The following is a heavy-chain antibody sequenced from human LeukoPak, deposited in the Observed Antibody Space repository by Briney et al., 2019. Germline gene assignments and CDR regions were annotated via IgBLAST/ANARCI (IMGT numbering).Heavy chain of an antibody. CDR2: INPNSGGT. J-gene: IGHJ3*02. D-gene: IGHD1-26*01. Sequence: ASVKVSCKASGYTFTGYYMHWVRHAPGQGLEWMGWINPNSGGTNYAQKFQGRVTMTRDTSISTAYMELSRLRSDDTAVYYCARGSWELPSLDIWGQGTMVIVSS. CDR3: ARGSWELPSLDI. CDR1: GYTFTGYY. V-gene: IGHV1-2*02.